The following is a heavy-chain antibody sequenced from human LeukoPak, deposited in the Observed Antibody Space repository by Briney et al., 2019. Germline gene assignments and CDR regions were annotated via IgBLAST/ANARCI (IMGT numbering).Heavy chain of an antibody. V-gene: IGHV1-2*02. CDR2: INPNSGGT. D-gene: IGHD3-10*01. CDR1: GYTFTGYY. CDR3: ARGEIWFGDTKPDNWFDP. Sequence: GASVKVSCKGSGYTFTGYYMHWVRQAPGQGLGWMGWINPNSGGTNYAQKFQGRVTMTSDTSISTAYMELSRLRSDDTAVYYCARGEIWFGDTKPDNWFDPWGQGTLVTVSS. J-gene: IGHJ5*02.